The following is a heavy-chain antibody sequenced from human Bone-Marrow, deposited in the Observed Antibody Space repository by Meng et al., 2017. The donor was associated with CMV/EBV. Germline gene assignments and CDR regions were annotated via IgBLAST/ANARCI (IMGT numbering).Heavy chain of an antibody. CDR3: ASNGRDYYDSSGYYLYYFDY. V-gene: IGHV1-69*05. CDR2: IIPIFGTA. D-gene: IGHD3-22*01. J-gene: IGHJ4*02. Sequence: SVKVICKASGGTFSSYAISWVRQAPGQGLEWMGGIIPIFGTANYAQKFQGRVTITTDESTSTAYMELSSLRSEDTAVYYCASNGRDYYDSSGYYLYYFDYWGQGTLVTVSS. CDR1: GGTFSSYA.